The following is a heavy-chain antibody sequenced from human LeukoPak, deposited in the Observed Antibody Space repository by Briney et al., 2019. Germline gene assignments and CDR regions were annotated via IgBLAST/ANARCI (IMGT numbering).Heavy chain of an antibody. V-gene: IGHV3-23*01. CDR3: ARDNWYDYLADALDI. CDR2: ISRSGGST. CDR1: GFTFSSYA. J-gene: IGHJ3*02. D-gene: IGHD1-20*01. Sequence: GGSLRLSCAASGFTFSSYAMSWVRQAPGKGLEWVAVISRSGGSTNYADSVKGRFTISRDNSKNTLYLQMNSLRPEDTAVYFCARDNWYDYLADALDIWGQGTMVTVSS.